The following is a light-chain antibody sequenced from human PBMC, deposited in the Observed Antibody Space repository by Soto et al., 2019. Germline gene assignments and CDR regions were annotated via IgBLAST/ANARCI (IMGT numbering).Light chain of an antibody. V-gene: IGKV3-15*01. CDR3: QQYNNWPPWT. J-gene: IGKJ1*01. CDR1: QSVSSN. CDR2: GAS. Sequence: EIVMTQSPATLSVSPGERATLSCRASQSVSSNLAWYQQKPVQAPRLLIYGASTRATGIPARFSGGGSGTEFTLTSNSLQSEDFALYYCQQYNNWPPWTSGQGTKVEIK.